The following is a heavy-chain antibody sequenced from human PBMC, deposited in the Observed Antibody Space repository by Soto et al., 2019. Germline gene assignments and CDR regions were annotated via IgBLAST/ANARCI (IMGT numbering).Heavy chain of an antibody. Sequence: EVQLVESGGGLVKPGGSLRLSCAASGFTFSTYSMNWVRQAPGKGLEWVSSISSSSSHIYYADSVKGRFTISRDNAENSLYLQMNSLRAEDTAVYYCARDDGSVSHGMDVWGQGTTVTVSS. CDR3: ARDDGSVSHGMDV. J-gene: IGHJ6*02. V-gene: IGHV3-21*01. CDR1: GFTFSTYS. CDR2: ISSSSSHI.